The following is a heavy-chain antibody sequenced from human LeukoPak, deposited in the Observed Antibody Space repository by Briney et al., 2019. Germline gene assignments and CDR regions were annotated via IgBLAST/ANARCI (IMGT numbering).Heavy chain of an antibody. V-gene: IGHV4-59*08. CDR1: GGSISSYY. D-gene: IGHD3-3*01. J-gene: IGHJ4*02. CDR3: ARVGTFRYYDFWSGQPPYYFDY. Sequence: SETLSLTCTVSGGSISSYYWSWIRQPPGKGLEWIGYIYYSGSTNYNPSLKSRVTVSVDTSKNQFSLRLSSVTAADTAVYYCARVGTFRYYDFWSGQPPYYFDYWGQGTLVTVSS. CDR2: IYYSGST.